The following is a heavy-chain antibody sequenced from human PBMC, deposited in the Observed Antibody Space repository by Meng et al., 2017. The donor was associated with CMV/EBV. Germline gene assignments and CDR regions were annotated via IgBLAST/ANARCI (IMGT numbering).Heavy chain of an antibody. Sequence: CKGSGYSVASCWIGCVRERAGKGLEWMGIIYPGDSDTRYSPYFQGQVTISADKSISTAYLQWSSLKASDTAMYYCAIYAVVPAAPDYWGQGTLVTVSS. CDR1: GYSVASCW. J-gene: IGHJ4*02. D-gene: IGHD2-2*01. V-gene: IGHV5-51*01. CDR3: AIYAVVPAAPDY. CDR2: IYPGDSDT.